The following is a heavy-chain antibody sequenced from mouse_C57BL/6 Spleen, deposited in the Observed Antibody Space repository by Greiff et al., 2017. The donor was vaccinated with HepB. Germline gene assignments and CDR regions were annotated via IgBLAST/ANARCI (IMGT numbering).Heavy chain of an antibody. CDR3: AREGFYTVPWYFEV. Sequence: VQLQQSGTELVKPGASVKLSCKASGYTFTSYWMHWVKQRPGQGLEWIGNINPSNGGTNYNEKFKSKATLTVDKSSSTAYMQLSSLTSEDSAVYYCAREGFYTVPWYFEVWGTGTTVTVSS. CDR1: GYTFTSYW. V-gene: IGHV1-53*01. D-gene: IGHD1-1*01. CDR2: INPSNGGT. J-gene: IGHJ1*03.